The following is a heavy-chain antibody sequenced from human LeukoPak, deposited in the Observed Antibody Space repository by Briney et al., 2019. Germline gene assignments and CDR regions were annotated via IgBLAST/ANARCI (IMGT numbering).Heavy chain of an antibody. Sequence: SETLSLTCAVSAGSISNSYWTWIRQPPGKGLEWIGYIYYSGSTNYNPSLKSRVTISVATSKNQFSLKLSSVTAADTAVYYCARHHDYGGNYNWFDPWGQGTLVTVSS. V-gene: IGHV4-59*08. CDR2: IYYSGST. CDR1: AGSISNSY. J-gene: IGHJ5*02. D-gene: IGHD4-23*01. CDR3: ARHHDYGGNYNWFDP.